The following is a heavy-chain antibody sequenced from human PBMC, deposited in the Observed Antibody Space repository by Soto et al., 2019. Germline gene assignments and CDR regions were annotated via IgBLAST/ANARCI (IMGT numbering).Heavy chain of an antibody. CDR2: MNPNSGNT. CDR3: ARRYSSSSGTKSRRYYYYYMDV. J-gene: IGHJ6*03. V-gene: IGHV1-8*01. D-gene: IGHD6-6*01. Sequence: ASVKVSCKASGYTFTSYDINWVRQATGQGLEWMGWMNPNSGNTGYAQKFQGRVTMTRNTSISTAYMELSSLRSEDTAVYYCARRYSSSSGTKSRRYYYYYMDVWGKGTTVTVSS. CDR1: GYTFTSYD.